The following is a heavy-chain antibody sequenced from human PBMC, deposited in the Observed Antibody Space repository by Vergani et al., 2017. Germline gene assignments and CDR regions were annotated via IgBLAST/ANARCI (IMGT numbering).Heavy chain of an antibody. V-gene: IGHV3-23*04. CDR1: GFTFSSYA. CDR3: AKGKESGSYGRNWFDP. J-gene: IGHJ5*02. CDR2: ISGSGGST. D-gene: IGHD1-26*01. Sequence: EVQLVESGGGLVKPGGSLTLSCAASGFTFSSYAMSWVRQAPGKGLEWVSAISGSGGSTYYADSVKGRFTISRDNSKNTLYLQMNSLRAEDTAVYYCAKGKESGSYGRNWFDPWGQGTLVTVSS.